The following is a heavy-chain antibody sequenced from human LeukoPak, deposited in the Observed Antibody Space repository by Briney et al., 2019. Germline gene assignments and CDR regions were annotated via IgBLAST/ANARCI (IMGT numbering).Heavy chain of an antibody. J-gene: IGHJ4*02. V-gene: IGHV4-34*01. D-gene: IGHD3-16*01. Sequence: PSETLSLTCAVSGVSFDDYYWSWVRQTPGKGLEWIGEINHSGYTNDNPSIKSRVTLSIDTSRKQFTLNLRSVTVADAGIYFCTRMTRGHDYWGQGTQVTVSS. CDR1: GVSFDDYY. CDR3: TRMTRGHDY. CDR2: INHSGYT.